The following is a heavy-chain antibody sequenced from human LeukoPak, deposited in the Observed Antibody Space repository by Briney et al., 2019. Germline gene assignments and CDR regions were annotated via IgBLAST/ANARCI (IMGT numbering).Heavy chain of an antibody. CDR1: GGSISSYY. CDR3: ASHGTPYSSSWYAY. CDR2: IYYSGST. V-gene: IGHV4-59*01. Sequence: SETLSLTCTVSGGSISSYYWSWIRQPPGKGLEWIGYIYYSGSTSYNPSLKSRVTISVDTSKNQFSLKLSSVTAADMAVYYCASHGTPYSSSWYAYWGQGTLVTVSS. D-gene: IGHD6-13*01. J-gene: IGHJ4*02.